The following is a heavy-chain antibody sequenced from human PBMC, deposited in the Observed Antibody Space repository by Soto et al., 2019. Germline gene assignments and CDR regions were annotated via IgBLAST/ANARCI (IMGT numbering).Heavy chain of an antibody. CDR3: AKTGTDGSWFDP. D-gene: IGHD1-1*01. V-gene: IGHV2-70*04. CDR1: GFSLSTSGMR. Sequence: SGPTLVNPTHTLTLTCTFSGFSLSTSGMRVSWIRQSPGKALEWLARIDWDDDKYFTTSLRTRLTISKDTSKNEVVLTMTNMDPVDTATYYCAKTGTDGSWFDPWGQGILVTVSS. J-gene: IGHJ5*02. CDR2: IDWDDDK.